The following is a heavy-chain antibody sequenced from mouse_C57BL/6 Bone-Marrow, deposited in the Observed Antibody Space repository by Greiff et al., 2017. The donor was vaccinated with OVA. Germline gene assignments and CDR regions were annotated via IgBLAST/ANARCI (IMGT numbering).Heavy chain of an antibody. D-gene: IGHD3-1*01. CDR3: ARPRAGSFAY. J-gene: IGHJ3*01. V-gene: IGHV5-6*01. Sequence: EVQLVESGGDLVKPGGSLKLSCAASGFTFSSYGMSWVRQTPDKRLEWVATISSGGSYTYYPDSVKGRFTISRDNAKNTLYLQISSLKSEDTAMYYCARPRAGSFAYWGQGTLVTVSA. CDR1: GFTFSSYG. CDR2: ISSGGSYT.